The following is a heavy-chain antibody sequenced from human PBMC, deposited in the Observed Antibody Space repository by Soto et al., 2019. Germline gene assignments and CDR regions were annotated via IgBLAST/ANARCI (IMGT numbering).Heavy chain of an antibody. CDR3: ARHRQLYNWNGQESHPYYYMDV. Sequence: GESLKISCKGSGYSFTSYWIGWVRQMPGKGLGWMGIIYPGDSDTRYSPSFQGQVTISADKSISTAYLQWSSLKASDTAMYYCARHRQLYNWNGQESHPYYYMDVWGKGTTVTVSS. CDR1: GYSFTSYW. J-gene: IGHJ6*03. V-gene: IGHV5-51*01. CDR2: IYPGDSDT. D-gene: IGHD1-20*01.